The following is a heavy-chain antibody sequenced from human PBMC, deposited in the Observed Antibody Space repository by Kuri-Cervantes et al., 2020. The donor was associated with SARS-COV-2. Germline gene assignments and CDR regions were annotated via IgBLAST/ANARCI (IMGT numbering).Heavy chain of an antibody. CDR2: INHSGST. Sequence: GSMRLSCAVYGGSFSCYYWSWIRQPPGKGLEWIGEINHSGSTNYNPSLKSRVTISVDTSKNQFSLKLSSVTAADTAVYYCSREYYYDSSGYYYTRYYYYYGIDVWGQGTTVTVSS. D-gene: IGHD3-22*01. V-gene: IGHV4-34*01. CDR3: SREYYYDSSGYYYTRYYYYYGIDV. CDR1: GGSFSCYY. J-gene: IGHJ6*02.